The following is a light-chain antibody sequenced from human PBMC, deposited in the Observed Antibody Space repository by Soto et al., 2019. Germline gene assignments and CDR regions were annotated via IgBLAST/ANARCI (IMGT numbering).Light chain of an antibody. V-gene: IGKV1-27*01. CDR3: QKYNRAPPT. Sequence: DIQMTQSPSSLSASVGDRVTITCRASQAISNYLAWYQQKPGNVPKLLIYDASTLQSGISSRFSGGGSGTDFILIISSLQPEDVATYYCQKYNRAPPTFGQGTKVEIK. CDR2: DAS. CDR1: QAISNY. J-gene: IGKJ1*01.